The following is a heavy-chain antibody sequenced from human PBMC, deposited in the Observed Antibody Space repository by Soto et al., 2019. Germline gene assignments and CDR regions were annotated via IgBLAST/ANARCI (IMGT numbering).Heavy chain of an antibody. Sequence: GESLKISCKGSGYSFTCYWIGWVRQMPGKGLEWMGITYPGDSDTRYSPSFQGQVTISADKSISTAYLQWSSLKASDTAMYYCASRLNPGDRRFDYGMDVWGQGTTVTVSS. CDR2: TYPGDSDT. CDR3: ASRLNPGDRRFDYGMDV. CDR1: GYSFTCYW. V-gene: IGHV5-51*01. D-gene: IGHD2-21*02. J-gene: IGHJ6*02.